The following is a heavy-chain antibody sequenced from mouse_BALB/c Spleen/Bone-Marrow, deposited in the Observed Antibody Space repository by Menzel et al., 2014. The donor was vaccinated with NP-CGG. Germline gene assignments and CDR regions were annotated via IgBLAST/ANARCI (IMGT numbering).Heavy chain of an antibody. Sequence: VHLVESGPGLVAPSQRLSIPCTVSGFSLTSYGVHWVRQPPGKGLEWLVVIWSDGSTTYNSALKSRLSISKDNSKSQVFLKMNSLQTDDTAMYYCAKSSPTTWAMDYWGQGTSVTVSS. CDR2: IWSDGST. J-gene: IGHJ4*01. V-gene: IGHV2-6*02. CDR3: AKSSPTTWAMDY. CDR1: GFSLTSYG. D-gene: IGHD2-12*01.